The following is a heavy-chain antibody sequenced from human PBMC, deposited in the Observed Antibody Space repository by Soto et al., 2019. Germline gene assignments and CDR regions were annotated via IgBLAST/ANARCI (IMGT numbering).Heavy chain of an antibody. J-gene: IGHJ6*03. Sequence: SETLSLTCAVSGGSISSDDYSWSWIRQPPGKGLEWIGYIYHSGSTYYNPSLKSRVTISVDTSKNEFSLNLSSVTAADTAVYYCARVSPALITRGTYYYYMDVWGKGTTVTVSS. D-gene: IGHD3-3*02. CDR2: IYHSGST. CDR3: ARVSPALITRGTYYYYMDV. CDR1: GGSISSDDYS. V-gene: IGHV4-30-2*01.